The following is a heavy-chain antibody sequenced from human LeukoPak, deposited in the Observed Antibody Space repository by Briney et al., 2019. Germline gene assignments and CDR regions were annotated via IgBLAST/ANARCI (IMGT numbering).Heavy chain of an antibody. V-gene: IGHV3-30*02. CDR2: IWYDGSNK. J-gene: IGHJ4*02. CDR1: GFTFSSYG. CDR3: ARVGPATAFDY. Sequence: GGSLRLSCAASGFTFSSYGMHWVRQAPGKGLEWVAFIWYDGSNKYYADSVKGRFTISRDNSKNTLYLQMASLRDEDMGVYYCARVGPATAFDYWGQGTQVTVSS.